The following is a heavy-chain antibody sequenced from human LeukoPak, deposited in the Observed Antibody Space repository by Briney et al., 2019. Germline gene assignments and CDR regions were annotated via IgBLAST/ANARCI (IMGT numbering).Heavy chain of an antibody. Sequence: SETLSLTCTVSGASISSYWWTWIRQPPGKGLEWLGYTYNSGSTRYNPSLKSRVTISVDTSKNQFSLNLTSVTAADTAVYYCAREKDSIVSTARMDVWGRGTTVTVSS. D-gene: IGHD5/OR15-5a*01. J-gene: IGHJ6*03. CDR3: AREKDSIVSTARMDV. CDR2: TYNSGST. V-gene: IGHV4-59*01. CDR1: GASISSYW.